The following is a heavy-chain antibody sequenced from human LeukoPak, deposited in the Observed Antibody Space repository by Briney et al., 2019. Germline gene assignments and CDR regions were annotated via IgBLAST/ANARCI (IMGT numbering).Heavy chain of an antibody. Sequence: GGSLRLSCAASGFDLRSYSMHWVRQAPGKGLEWVASISGTGTYIYYADSVKGRFTISRDNAKNSLYLQMNSLRAEDTAVYYCARDPRSSTGFDYWGQGTLVTVSS. D-gene: IGHD2-15*01. V-gene: IGHV3-21*01. J-gene: IGHJ4*02. CDR2: ISGTGTYI. CDR1: GFDLRSYS. CDR3: ARDPRSSTGFDY.